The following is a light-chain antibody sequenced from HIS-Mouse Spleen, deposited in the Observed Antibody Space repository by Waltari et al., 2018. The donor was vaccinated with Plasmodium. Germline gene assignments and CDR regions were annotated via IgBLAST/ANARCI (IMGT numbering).Light chain of an antibody. CDR2: AAS. CDR1: QSISSY. Sequence: DIQMTQSPSSLSASVGDRVPITCRASQSISSYLNWYQQKPGKAPKLLIYAASSLQSGVPSRFSGSASGTDFTLTISSLQPEDFATYYCQQNYNTWTFGQGTKVEIK. V-gene: IGKV1-39*01. J-gene: IGKJ1*01. CDR3: QQNYNTWT.